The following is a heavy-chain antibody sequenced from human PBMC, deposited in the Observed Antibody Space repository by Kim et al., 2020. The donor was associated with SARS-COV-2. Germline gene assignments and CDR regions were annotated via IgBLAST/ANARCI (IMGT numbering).Heavy chain of an antibody. J-gene: IGHJ2*01. CDR1: GFTFSSHS. CDR3: ARNPIPQYYDSLTGYYFLGGGWYFDL. CDR2: ISSSSSTI. V-gene: IGHV3-48*02. Sequence: GGSLRLSCAASGFTFSSHSLNWVRQAPGKGLEWVSYISSSSSTIYYADSVKGRFTISRDNAKNSLYLQMKSLREEDTAVYYCARNPIPQYYDSLTGYYFLGGGWYFDLWGRGTLVSVSS. D-gene: IGHD3-9*01.